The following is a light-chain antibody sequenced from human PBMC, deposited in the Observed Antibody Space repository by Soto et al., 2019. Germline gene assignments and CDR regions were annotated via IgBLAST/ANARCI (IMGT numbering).Light chain of an antibody. Sequence: QSALTQPASVSGSPGQSITISCTGTSSDVGGYNYVSWCQQHPGKAPKLMIYDVSNRPSGVSNRFSGSKSGNTASLTISGLQAEDEADYYCSSYTSSSTVAVFGGGTKVTVL. CDR3: SSYTSSSTVAV. CDR2: DVS. V-gene: IGLV2-14*01. CDR1: SSDVGGYNY. J-gene: IGLJ2*01.